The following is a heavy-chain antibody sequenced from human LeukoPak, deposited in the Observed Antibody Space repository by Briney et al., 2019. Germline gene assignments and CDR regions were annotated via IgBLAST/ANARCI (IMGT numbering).Heavy chain of an antibody. Sequence: ASVKVSCKASGGTFSSYAISWVRQAPGQGLEWMGIINPSGGSTSYAQKFQGRVTMTRDMSTSTVYMELSSLRSEDTAVYYCARTTESYDRSGYWVYYFDYWGQGTLVTVSS. D-gene: IGHD3-22*01. CDR3: ARTTESYDRSGYWVYYFDY. CDR2: INPSGGST. J-gene: IGHJ4*02. V-gene: IGHV1-46*01. CDR1: GGTFSSYA.